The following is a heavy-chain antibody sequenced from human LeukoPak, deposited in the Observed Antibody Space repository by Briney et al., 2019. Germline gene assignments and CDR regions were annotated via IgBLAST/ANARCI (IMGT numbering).Heavy chain of an antibody. CDR3: AELGITMIGGV. CDR1: GFTFSSYW. J-gene: IGHJ6*04. CDR2: IKQDGSEK. Sequence: GGSLRLSCAASGFTFSSYWMSWVRQAPGKGLEWVANIKQDGSEKCYVDSVKGRFTISRDNAKNSLYLQMDSLRAEDTAVYYCAELGITMIGGVWGKGTTVTISS. D-gene: IGHD3-10*02. V-gene: IGHV3-7*01.